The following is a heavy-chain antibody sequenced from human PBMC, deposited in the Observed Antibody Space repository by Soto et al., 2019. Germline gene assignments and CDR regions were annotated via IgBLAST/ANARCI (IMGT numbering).Heavy chain of an antibody. CDR2: ISGSGGST. J-gene: IGHJ4*02. Sequence: GGSLRLSCAASGFTFSSYAMSWVRQAPGKGLEWVSAISGSGGSTYYADSVKGRFTISRDNSKNTLYLQMNSLRAEDTAVYYCAKVGIVATIRERGKFDYWGQGTLVTVSS. D-gene: IGHD5-12*01. V-gene: IGHV3-23*01. CDR1: GFTFSSYA. CDR3: AKVGIVATIRERGKFDY.